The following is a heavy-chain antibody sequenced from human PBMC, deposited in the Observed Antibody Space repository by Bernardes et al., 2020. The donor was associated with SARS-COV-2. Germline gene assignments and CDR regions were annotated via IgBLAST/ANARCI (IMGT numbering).Heavy chain of an antibody. CDR1: GFIFSDSA. D-gene: IGHD2-15*01. J-gene: IGHJ5*02. CDR3: TKRGPAASLDP. CDR2: IRSKANNYET. Sequence: GGSLRLSCAASGFIFSDSALYWVRQASGKGLEWVGRIRSKANNYETTYGPSMKGRFSISRDDSKNTAFLQMNSLKPEDTAVYYCTKRGPAASLDPWGQGTLVTVSS. V-gene: IGHV3-73*01.